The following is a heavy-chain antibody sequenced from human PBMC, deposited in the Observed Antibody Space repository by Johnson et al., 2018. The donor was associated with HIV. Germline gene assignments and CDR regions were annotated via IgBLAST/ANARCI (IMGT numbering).Heavy chain of an antibody. V-gene: IGHV3-9*01. CDR2: ISWNSASI. J-gene: IGHJ3*02. CDR1: GFTFDDYA. CDR3: ARLDEIAAAGTGDAFDI. Sequence: VQLVESGGGLVQPGRSLRLSCAASGFTFDDYAMHWVRLAPGKGLEWVSGISWNSASIGYADSVKGRFTISRDNAKNSLYLQMNSLRAEDTALYYCARLDEIAAAGTGDAFDIWGQGTMVTVSS. D-gene: IGHD6-13*01.